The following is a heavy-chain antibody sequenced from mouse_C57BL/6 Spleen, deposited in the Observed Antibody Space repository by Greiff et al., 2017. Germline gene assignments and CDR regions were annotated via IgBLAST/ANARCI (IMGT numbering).Heavy chain of an antibody. Sequence: EVQVVESGGGLVKPGGSLKLSCAASGFTFSDYGMHWVRQAPEKGLEWVAYISSGSSTIYYADTVKGRFTISRDNAKNTLFLQMTSLRSEDTAMYYCARDGYDPYYFDYWGQGTTLTVSS. D-gene: IGHD2-2*01. J-gene: IGHJ2*01. V-gene: IGHV5-17*01. CDR1: GFTFSDYG. CDR2: ISSGSSTI. CDR3: ARDGYDPYYFDY.